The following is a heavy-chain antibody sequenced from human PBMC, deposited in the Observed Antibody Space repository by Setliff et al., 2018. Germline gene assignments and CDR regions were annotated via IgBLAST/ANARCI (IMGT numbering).Heavy chain of an antibody. V-gene: IGHV3-30-3*01. D-gene: IGHD6-13*01. CDR1: GFTISYYA. CDR3: ARDLTSSWYAGSAY. J-gene: IGHJ4*02. CDR2: SRYAENYQ. Sequence: GGSLRLSCAASGFTISYYAIHWVRQAPGKGLEWVAVSRYAENYQYYADSVKGRFTISRDNSENTLYLQMNSLRPDDTAVYYCARDLTSSWYAGSAYWGQGTLVTVSS.